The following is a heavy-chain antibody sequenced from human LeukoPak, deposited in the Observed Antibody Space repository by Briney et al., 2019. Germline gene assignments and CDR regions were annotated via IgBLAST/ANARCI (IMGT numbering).Heavy chain of an antibody. J-gene: IGHJ4*02. CDR3: ARAKAAAGIDYFDY. V-gene: IGHV4-39*07. CDR2: IYYSGST. Sequence: SETLSLTCTVSGGSISSSSYYWGWIRQPPGKGLEWIGSIYYSGSTNYNPSLKGRVTISVDTSKNQFSLKLSSVTAADTAVYYCARAKAAAGIDYFDYWGQGTLVTVSS. D-gene: IGHD6-13*01. CDR1: GGSISSSSYY.